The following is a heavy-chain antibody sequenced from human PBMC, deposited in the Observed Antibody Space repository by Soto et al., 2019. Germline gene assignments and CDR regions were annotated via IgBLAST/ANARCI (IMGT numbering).Heavy chain of an antibody. V-gene: IGHV1-3*01. D-gene: IGHD1-1*01. CDR3: ARVGTTGKTRHYYYYGMDV. Sequence: ASVKVSCKASGYTFTSYAMHWVRQAPGQRLEWMGWINAGNGNTKYSQKFQGRVTITRDTSASTAYMELSSLRSEDTAVYYCARVGTTGKTRHYYYYGMDVWGQGTTVTVSS. J-gene: IGHJ6*02. CDR2: INAGNGNT. CDR1: GYTFTSYA.